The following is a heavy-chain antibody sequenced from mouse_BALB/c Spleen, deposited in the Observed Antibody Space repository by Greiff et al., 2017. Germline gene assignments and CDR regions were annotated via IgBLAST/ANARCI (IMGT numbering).Heavy chain of an antibody. D-gene: IGHD2-4*01. Sequence: EVKLEESGPGLVKPSQSLSLTCTVTGYSITSDYAWNWIRQFPGNKLEWMGYISYSGSTSYNPSLKSRISITRDTSKNQFFLQLNSVTTEDTATYYCAGGYDYGFAYWGQGTLVTVSA. CDR3: AGGYDYGFAY. V-gene: IGHV3-2*02. J-gene: IGHJ3*01. CDR2: ISYSGST. CDR1: GYSITSDYA.